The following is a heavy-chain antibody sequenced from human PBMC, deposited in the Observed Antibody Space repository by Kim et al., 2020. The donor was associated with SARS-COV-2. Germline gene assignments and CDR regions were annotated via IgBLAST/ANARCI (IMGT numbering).Heavy chain of an antibody. D-gene: IGHD3-16*01. Sequence: SETLSLTCTVSGGSVSSNSYYWSWIRQPPGKGLEWIGYIYYSGSTNYNPSLKSRVTISVDTSKNQFSLKLSSVTAADTAVYYCARWGIAGRTTSPRSFDYWGQGTLVTVSS. V-gene: IGHV4-61*01. CDR3: ARWGIAGRTTSPRSFDY. CDR1: GGSVSSNSYY. J-gene: IGHJ4*02. CDR2: IYYSGST.